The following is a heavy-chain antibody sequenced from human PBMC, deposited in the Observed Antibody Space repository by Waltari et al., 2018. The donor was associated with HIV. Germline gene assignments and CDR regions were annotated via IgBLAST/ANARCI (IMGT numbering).Heavy chain of an antibody. CDR2: TGGAGDDA. CDR1: GCIFGDYA. J-gene: IGHJ3*02. CDR3: AKDHFARNSLWDAFDI. Sequence: EGELVESGGGLVLPGGPLSLSGAGTGCIFGDYALRWVRQAPGKGLEWVSSTGGAGDDAYYADSVKGRFTISRDHSKKTLHLQMNSLRAEDTAVYYCAKDHFARNSLWDAFDIWGQGTMVTVSS. V-gene: IGHV3-23*04. D-gene: IGHD2-21*01.